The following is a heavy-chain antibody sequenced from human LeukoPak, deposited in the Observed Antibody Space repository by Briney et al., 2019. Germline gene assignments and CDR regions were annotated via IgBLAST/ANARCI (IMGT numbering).Heavy chain of an antibody. CDR3: AGGSGSYYNIGDY. CDR2: INPNSGAT. Sequence: ASVKVSCKASGYTFTGYYMHWVRQAPGQGLEWMGWINPNSGATNSAQKFQGRATMNRDTSISTAYMELSRLRSDDTAVYYCAGGSGSYYNIGDYWGQGTLVTVSS. V-gene: IGHV1-2*02. D-gene: IGHD3-10*01. J-gene: IGHJ4*02. CDR1: GYTFTGYY.